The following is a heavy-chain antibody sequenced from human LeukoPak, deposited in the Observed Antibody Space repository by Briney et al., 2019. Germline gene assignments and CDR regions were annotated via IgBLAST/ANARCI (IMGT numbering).Heavy chain of an antibody. D-gene: IGHD3-10*01. CDR3: STGSGHAFDI. J-gene: IGHJ3*02. V-gene: IGHV3-74*01. Sequence: GGSLRLSCAASGFTFSSYWMHWVRQAPGKGLVWVSRINSDGSSTSYADSVKGRFTISRDNAKDTLYLQMNSLRAEDTAVYYCSTGSGHAFDIWGRGTMVTVSS. CDR1: GFTFSSYW. CDR2: INSDGSST.